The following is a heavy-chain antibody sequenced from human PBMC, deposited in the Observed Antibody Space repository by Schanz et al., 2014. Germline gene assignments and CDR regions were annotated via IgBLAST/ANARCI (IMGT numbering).Heavy chain of an antibody. CDR3: GRGFSRSYIAF. CDR1: GYTFTTYY. CDR2: INPSGGST. Sequence: QVQLLQSGAEVKKPGASMKVSCKASGYTFTTYYMLWVRQAPGQGLEWMGIINPSGGSTRYGQKFQVRITVTTDTSTSTVYLELSSLRSDDTAAYYCGRGFSRSYIAFWVQGTLINVSS. J-gene: IGHJ4*02. D-gene: IGHD6-6*01. V-gene: IGHV1-46*03.